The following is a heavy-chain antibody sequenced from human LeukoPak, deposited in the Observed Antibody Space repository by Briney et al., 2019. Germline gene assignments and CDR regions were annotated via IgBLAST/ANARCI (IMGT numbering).Heavy chain of an antibody. CDR2: IKQDGSEK. J-gene: IGHJ4*02. Sequence: PWGSLRLSCAASGFTFSSYEMNWVRQAPGKGLEWVANIKQDGSEKYYVDSMKGRFTISRDNAKNSLYLQMNSLRAEDTAVYYCASGYCSDGSCYFLDYWDQGTLVAVSS. CDR3: ASGYCSDGSCYFLDY. CDR1: GFTFSSYE. V-gene: IGHV3-7*01. D-gene: IGHD2-15*01.